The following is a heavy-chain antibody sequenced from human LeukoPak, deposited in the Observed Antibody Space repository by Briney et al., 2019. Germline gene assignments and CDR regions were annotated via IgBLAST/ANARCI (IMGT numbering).Heavy chain of an antibody. V-gene: IGHV3-7*01. D-gene: IGHD3-3*01. CDR3: ARDLGYDFWSGYYPEY. J-gene: IGHJ4*02. CDR2: IKQDGSEK. Sequence: GGSLRLSCAASGFTFSSYWMSWVRQAPGKGLEWVANIKQDGSEKYYVDSVKGRFTISRDNAKNSLYLQMNSLRAEDTAVYYCARDLGYDFWSGYYPEYWGQGTLVTVSS. CDR1: GFTFSSYW.